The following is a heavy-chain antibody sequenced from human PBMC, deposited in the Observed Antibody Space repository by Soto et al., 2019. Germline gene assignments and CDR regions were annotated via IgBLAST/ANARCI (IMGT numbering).Heavy chain of an antibody. CDR2: ISSSSSYI. V-gene: IGHV3-21*01. J-gene: IGHJ3*02. CDR1: GFTFSSYS. D-gene: IGHD5-18*01. CDR3: ARDGIVDTATGVVAFDI. Sequence: EVQLVESGGGLVKPGGSLRLSCAASGFTFSSYSMNWVRQAPGKGLEWVSSISSSSSYIYYADSVKGRFTISRDNAKNSLYLQMNSLRAEDTAVYYWARDGIVDTATGVVAFDIWGQGTMVTVTS.